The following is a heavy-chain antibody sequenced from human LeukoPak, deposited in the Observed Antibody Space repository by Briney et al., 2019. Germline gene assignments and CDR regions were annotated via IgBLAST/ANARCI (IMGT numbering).Heavy chain of an antibody. CDR1: GGSFSGYY. CDR3: ARWGLRYFDY. Sequence: PSETLSLTCAVYGGSFSGYYWGWICQPPGKGLEWIGSIYYSGSTYYNPSLKSRVTISVDTSKNQFSLKLSSVTAADTAVYYCARWGLRYFDYWGQGTLVTVSS. J-gene: IGHJ4*02. CDR2: IYYSGST. D-gene: IGHD3-16*01. V-gene: IGHV4-34*01.